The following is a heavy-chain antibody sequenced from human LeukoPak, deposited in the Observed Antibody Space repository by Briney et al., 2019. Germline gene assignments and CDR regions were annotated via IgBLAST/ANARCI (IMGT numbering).Heavy chain of an antibody. CDR1: GGSFSGYY. V-gene: IGHV4-34*01. CDR3: ARGGIAAAALVHLDY. J-gene: IGHJ4*02. D-gene: IGHD6-13*01. Sequence: SETLSLTCAVYGGSFSGYYWSWIRQPPGKGLEWIGEINHSGSTNYNPSLKSRVTISVDKSKNQFSLKLSSVTAADTAVYYCARGGIAAAALVHLDYWGQGTLVTVSS. CDR2: INHSGST.